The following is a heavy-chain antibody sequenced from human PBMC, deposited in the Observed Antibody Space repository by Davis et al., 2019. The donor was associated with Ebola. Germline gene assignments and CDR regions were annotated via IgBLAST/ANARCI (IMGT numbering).Heavy chain of an antibody. J-gene: IGHJ6*02. CDR1: GYTFTNYG. CDR2: ISGYKGKT. CDR3: ARDLSDTTLDWRYYEYGMDV. V-gene: IGHV1-18*04. Sequence: SVKVSCKASGYTFTNYGITWVRQARGQGLEWVGWISGYKGKTEYAQKFQDRVTMNTDTSTRTAYMDLRSLTSDDTAVYYCARDLSDTTLDWRYYEYGMDVWGQGTTVTVSS. D-gene: IGHD3/OR15-3a*01.